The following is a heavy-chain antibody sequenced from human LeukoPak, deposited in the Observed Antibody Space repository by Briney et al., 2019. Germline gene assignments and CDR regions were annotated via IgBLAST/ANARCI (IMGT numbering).Heavy chain of an antibody. V-gene: IGHV1-8*02. Sequence: ASVKVSCKASGYTFTSYGISWVRQAPGQGLEWMGWMNPNSGNTGYAQKFQGRVTMTRNTSISTAYMELSSLRSEDTAVYYCARGPLSSSWTYYYYGMDVWGQGTTVTVSS. CDR3: ARGPLSSSWTYYYYGMDV. J-gene: IGHJ6*02. D-gene: IGHD6-13*01. CDR2: MNPNSGNT. CDR1: GYTFTSYG.